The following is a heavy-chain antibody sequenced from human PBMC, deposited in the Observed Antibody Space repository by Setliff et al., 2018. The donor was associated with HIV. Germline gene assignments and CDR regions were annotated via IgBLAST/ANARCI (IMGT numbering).Heavy chain of an antibody. D-gene: IGHD5-12*01. CDR1: GYTFTDFY. CDR2: INPKSGVA. J-gene: IGHJ5*02. Sequence: ASVKVSCKASGYTFTDFYIHWVRQAPGQGLEWIGRINPKSGVADYLKKFQGRVTVTTDTSTNTAHMELIRPRFDDTAVYYCARAHFLVAMTRNWFDPWGQGTQVTVSS. V-gene: IGHV1-2*06. CDR3: ARAHFLVAMTRNWFDP.